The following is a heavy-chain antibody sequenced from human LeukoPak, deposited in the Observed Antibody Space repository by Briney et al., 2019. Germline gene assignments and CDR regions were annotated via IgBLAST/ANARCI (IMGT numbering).Heavy chain of an antibody. CDR3: ARGRYSYGYGDAFDI. Sequence: SETLSLTCTVSGGSISSYYWSWIRQPAGKGLEWIGRIYTSGSTNYNPSLKSRVTMSVDTSKNQFSLKLSSVTAADTAVYYCARGRYSYGYGDAFDIWGQGTMVTVSS. CDR1: GGSISSYY. V-gene: IGHV4-4*07. D-gene: IGHD5-18*01. J-gene: IGHJ3*02. CDR2: IYTSGST.